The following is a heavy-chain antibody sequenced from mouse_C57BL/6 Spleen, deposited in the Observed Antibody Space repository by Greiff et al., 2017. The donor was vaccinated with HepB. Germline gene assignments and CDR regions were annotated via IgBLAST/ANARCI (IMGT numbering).Heavy chain of an antibody. CDR1: GYSITSGYY. Sequence: EVKLVESGPGLVKPSQSLSLTCSVTGYSITSGYYWNWIRQFPGNKLEWMGYISYDGSNNYNPSLKNRISITRDTSKNQFFLKLNSVTTEDTATYYCARPLIYYDYDDYAMDYWGQGTSVTVSS. CDR3: ARPLIYYDYDDYAMDY. D-gene: IGHD2-4*01. CDR2: ISYDGSN. J-gene: IGHJ4*01. V-gene: IGHV3-6*01.